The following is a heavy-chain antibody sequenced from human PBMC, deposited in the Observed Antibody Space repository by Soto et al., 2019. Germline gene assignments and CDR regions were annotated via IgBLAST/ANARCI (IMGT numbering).Heavy chain of an antibody. V-gene: IGHV3-7*04. CDR2: IKQDGSEK. CDR3: ARDHASTTIPNY. J-gene: IGHJ4*02. CDR1: GFTFSSYW. D-gene: IGHD4-17*01. Sequence: EVQLVESGGGLVQPGGSLRLSCAASGFTFSSYWMSWVRQAPGKGLEWVANIKQDGSEKYYVDSVKGRFTISRDNAKNSMYLQMNSLRAGDSAVYYCARDHASTTIPNYWGQGILVTVSS.